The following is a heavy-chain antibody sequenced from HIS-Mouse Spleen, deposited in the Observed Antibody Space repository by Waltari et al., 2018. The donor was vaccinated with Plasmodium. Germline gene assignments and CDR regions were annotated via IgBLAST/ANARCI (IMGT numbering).Heavy chain of an antibody. D-gene: IGHD5-18*01. J-gene: IGHJ4*02. CDR2: CYYRGST. CDR3: ARLRYSYGYFDY. Sequence: QVQLQESGPGLVKPSETLSLTCTVSGGSISSYYWSWIRQPPGKGLEWIGYCYYRGSTNYNPSLKRRVTISVDTSKNQFSRKLSSVTAADTAVYYCARLRYSYGYFDYWGQGTLVTVSS. CDR1: GGSISSYY. V-gene: IGHV4-59*08.